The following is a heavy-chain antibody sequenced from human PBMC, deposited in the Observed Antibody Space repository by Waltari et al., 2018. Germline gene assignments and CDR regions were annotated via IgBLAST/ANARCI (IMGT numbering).Heavy chain of an antibody. CDR3: ARLGSSWINWFDP. CDR2: ISSSSSYI. Sequence: EVQLVESGGGLVKPGGSLRLSCAASGFTFSSYSMNWVRQAPGKGLEWVSSISSSSSYIYYADSVKGRFTISRDNAKNSLYLQMNSLRAEDTAVYYCARLGSSWINWFDPWGQGTLVTVSS. D-gene: IGHD6-13*01. V-gene: IGHV3-21*01. J-gene: IGHJ5*02. CDR1: GFTFSSYS.